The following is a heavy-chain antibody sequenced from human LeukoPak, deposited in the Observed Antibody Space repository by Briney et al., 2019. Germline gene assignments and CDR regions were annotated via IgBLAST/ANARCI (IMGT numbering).Heavy chain of an antibody. J-gene: IGHJ4*02. CDR1: GGSVSSGSYY. CDR3: AQDEVGHNDY. V-gene: IGHV4-61*02. CDR2: IYTSGST. D-gene: IGHD1-1*01. Sequence: SETLSLTCTVSGGSVSSGSYYWTWIRQPAGKGLEWIGRIYTSGSTNYNPSLKSRVTISVDTSKNQFSLKLRSVTAADTAIYSCAQDEVGHNDYGGQGTRVTVSS.